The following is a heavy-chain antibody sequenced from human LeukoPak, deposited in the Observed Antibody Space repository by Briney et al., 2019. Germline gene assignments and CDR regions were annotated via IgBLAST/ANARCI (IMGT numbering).Heavy chain of an antibody. CDR1: RLTFSAYG. Sequence: PGGSLRLSCAASRLTFSAYGMHWVRQAPGKGLEWVANMKQDGSETKFVDSFKGRFTISRDNAKNSLYLQMNSLRAEDTAVYYCARGRWFGGFYYMDVWGKGTTVTVSS. V-gene: IGHV3-7*01. CDR2: MKQDGSET. D-gene: IGHD3-10*01. J-gene: IGHJ6*03. CDR3: ARGRWFGGFYYMDV.